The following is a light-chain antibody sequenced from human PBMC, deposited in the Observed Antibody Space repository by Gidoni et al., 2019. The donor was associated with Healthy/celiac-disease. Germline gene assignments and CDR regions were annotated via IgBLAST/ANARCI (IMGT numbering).Light chain of an antibody. CDR2: SNN. Sequence: QSLLTQPPSASGTPGQRVTISCSGSSSNIGSNTVNWYQQLPGTAPKRLIYSNNQRPSGVPDRFSGSKSGTSASLAISGLQSEDEADYYCAAWDDSLNGLWVFGGGTKLTVL. CDR3: AAWDDSLNGLWV. J-gene: IGLJ3*02. CDR1: SSNIGSNT. V-gene: IGLV1-44*01.